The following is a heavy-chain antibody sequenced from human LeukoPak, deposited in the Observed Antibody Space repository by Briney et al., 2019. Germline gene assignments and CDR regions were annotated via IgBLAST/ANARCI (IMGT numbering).Heavy chain of an antibody. V-gene: IGHV4-30-2*01. J-gene: IGHJ6*02. CDR2: IYHSGST. Sequence: PSETLSLTCAVSGGPISSGDYSWSWIRQPPGKGLEWIGYIYHSGSTYYNPSLKSRVTISVDRSKNQFSLKLSSVTAADTAVYYCASGYCSSTSCYPHPHYYYGMDVWGQGTTVTVSS. CDR3: ASGYCSSTSCYPHPHYYYGMDV. D-gene: IGHD2-2*01. CDR1: GGPISSGDYS.